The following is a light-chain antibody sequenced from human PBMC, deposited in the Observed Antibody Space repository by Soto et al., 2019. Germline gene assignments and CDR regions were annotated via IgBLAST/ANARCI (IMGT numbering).Light chain of an antibody. CDR1: QGISNY. Sequence: DIQMTQSPSSLSASVGDRVTITCRASQGISNYLAWYQQKPGKVPKLLIYAASTLQSGVTSRFRGSGSGTDFTLAISSLQPEDVATYYCQKYNSAPHTFGQGTKLEIK. CDR3: QKYNSAPHT. V-gene: IGKV1-27*01. CDR2: AAS. J-gene: IGKJ2*01.